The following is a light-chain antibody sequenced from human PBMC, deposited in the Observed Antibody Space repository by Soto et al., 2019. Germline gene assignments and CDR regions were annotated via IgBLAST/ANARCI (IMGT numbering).Light chain of an antibody. Sequence: ETVLTQSPGTLSLSPGQTATLSCRASQSVSSSSYLSWYQQNPGQAPRLLIYGASKRATAVPDRFSGSGSGSDVTLSISRLEPEDFSMYFCQQYISSPLGFTGGPGTKVGIK. CDR1: QSVSSSSY. CDR2: GAS. V-gene: IGKV3-20*01. J-gene: IGKJ3*01. CDR3: QQYISSPLGFT.